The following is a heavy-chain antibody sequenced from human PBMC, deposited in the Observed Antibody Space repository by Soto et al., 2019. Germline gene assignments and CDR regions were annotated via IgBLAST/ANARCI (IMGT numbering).Heavy chain of an antibody. CDR3: ASLGATTRESYYYYYYMDV. CDR2: IYYSGST. CDR1: GGSISSYY. Sequence: SETLSLTCTVSGGSISSYYWSWIRQPPGKGLEWIGYIYYSGSTNYNPSLKSRVTISVDTSKNQFSLKLSSVTAADTAVYYCASLGATTRESYYYYYYMDVWGKGTTVTVSS. D-gene: IGHD5-12*01. J-gene: IGHJ6*03. V-gene: IGHV4-59*08.